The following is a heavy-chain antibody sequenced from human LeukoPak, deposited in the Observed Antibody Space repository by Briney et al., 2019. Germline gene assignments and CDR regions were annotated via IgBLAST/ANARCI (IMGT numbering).Heavy chain of an antibody. J-gene: IGHJ6*03. D-gene: IGHD1-1*01. CDR1: GFIFSTYA. Sequence: PGGSLRLSCAASGFIFSTYAMTWVRRAPGKGLEWVSAIGGSGGSTYYADSVKGRFTISRDNSKNTLSLQMNSLRAEDTAVYYCAKGTTLAYYYYFYMDVWGKGTTVTVSS. CDR3: AKGTTLAYYYYFYMDV. CDR2: IGGSGGST. V-gene: IGHV3-23*01.